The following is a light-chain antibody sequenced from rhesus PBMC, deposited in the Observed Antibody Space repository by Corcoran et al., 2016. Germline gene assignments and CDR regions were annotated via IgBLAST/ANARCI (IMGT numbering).Light chain of an antibody. Sequence: QVILTQSPATLSLSPGERATLSCRASQSVSSSLAWYQQKPGQAPRLLIYGASSRATGIPDRFSGSGSGTEFTLTISSLEPEDFAVYYCQKYSSSPYSFGQGTKVEIK. CDR2: GAS. CDR1: QSVSSS. CDR3: QKYSSSPYS. J-gene: IGKJ2*01. V-gene: IGKV3-53*01.